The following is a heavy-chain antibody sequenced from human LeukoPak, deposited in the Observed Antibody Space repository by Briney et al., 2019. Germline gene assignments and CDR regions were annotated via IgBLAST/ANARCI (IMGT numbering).Heavy chain of an antibody. CDR3: AREVMVRGVIDY. CDR2: ISSSSSYI. Sequence: PGGSLRLSCAASGFTFSSYSMNWVRQAPGKGLEWVSSISSSSSYIYYADSVKDRFTISRDNAKNSLYLQMNSLRAEDTAVYYCAREVMVRGVIDYWGQGTLVTVSS. V-gene: IGHV3-21*01. J-gene: IGHJ4*02. D-gene: IGHD3-10*01. CDR1: GFTFSSYS.